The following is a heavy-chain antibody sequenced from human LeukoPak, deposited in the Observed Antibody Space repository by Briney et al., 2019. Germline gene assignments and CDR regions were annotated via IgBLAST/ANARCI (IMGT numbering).Heavy chain of an antibody. CDR2: IYYSGST. V-gene: IGHV4-39*01. Sequence: GSLRLSCAASGFIFSSYSMSWVRQPPGKGLEWIGSIYYSGSTYYNPSLKNRVTISVDTSKNQFSLKLSSVTAADTAVYYCARQIGSYDLGWFDPWGQGTLVTVSS. CDR1: GFIFSSYS. J-gene: IGHJ5*02. CDR3: ARQIGSYDLGWFDP. D-gene: IGHD1-26*01.